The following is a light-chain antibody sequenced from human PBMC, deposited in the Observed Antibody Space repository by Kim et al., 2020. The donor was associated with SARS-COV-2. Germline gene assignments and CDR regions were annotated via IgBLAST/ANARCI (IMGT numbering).Light chain of an antibody. V-gene: IGLV3-19*01. CDR2: GKD. CDR1: SLISYY. Sequence: VDLGQTVRITCQGDSLISYYATWYQQKPGQAPKVVIYGKDNRPSGVPDRFSGSSSGNTAYLTITGTQAGDEADYYCNSRDSNDYVVFGGGTQLTVL. J-gene: IGLJ2*01. CDR3: NSRDSNDYVV.